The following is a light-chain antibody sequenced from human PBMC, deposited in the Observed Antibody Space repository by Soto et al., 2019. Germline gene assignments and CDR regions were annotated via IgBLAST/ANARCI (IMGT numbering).Light chain of an antibody. CDR2: GAS. CDR3: QQRSNWPT. Sequence: EIVLTQSPGTLSSSPGKRATLSCRASQSISSSYLAWYQQRPGQAPRLLIYGASSRATGIPDRFSGSGSGTDFTLTISSLEPEDFAVYYCQQRSNWPTFGQGTRLEI. CDR1: QSISSSY. V-gene: IGKV3D-20*02. J-gene: IGKJ5*01.